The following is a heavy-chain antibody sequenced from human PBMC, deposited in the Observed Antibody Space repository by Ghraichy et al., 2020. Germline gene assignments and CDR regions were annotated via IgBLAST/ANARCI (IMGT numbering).Heavy chain of an antibody. J-gene: IGHJ6*02. Sequence: GGSLRLSCAASGFTFSSYWMHWVRQAPGKGLVWVSRINSDGSSTSYADSVKGRFTISRDNAKNTLYLQMNSLRVEDTAVYYCASLSSGWYDYYFYGMDVWGQGTTVTVSS. V-gene: IGHV3-74*01. CDR3: ASLSSGWYDYYFYGMDV. CDR1: GFTFSSYW. CDR2: INSDGSST. D-gene: IGHD6-19*01.